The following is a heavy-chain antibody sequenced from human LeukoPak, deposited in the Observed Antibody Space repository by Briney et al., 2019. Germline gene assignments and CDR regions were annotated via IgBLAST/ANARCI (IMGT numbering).Heavy chain of an antibody. D-gene: IGHD3-10*01. Sequence: SETLSLTCTVSGGSISSYYWSWIRQPAGKGLEWIGRIYTSGSTNYNPSLKSRVTISVDTSKNQFSLKLSSVTAADKAVYYCAGNYYGSGSYYSEDRYWGQGTLVTVSS. J-gene: IGHJ4*02. V-gene: IGHV4-4*07. CDR1: GGSISSYY. CDR2: IYTSGST. CDR3: AGNYYGSGSYYSEDRY.